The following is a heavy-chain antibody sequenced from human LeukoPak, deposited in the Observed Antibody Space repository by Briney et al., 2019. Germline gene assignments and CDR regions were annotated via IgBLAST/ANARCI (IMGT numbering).Heavy chain of an antibody. Sequence: ASETLSLTCTVSGDSISIYYWSWIRQPPGKGLEWIGYIYYSGRTNYNPSFRSRVTMSVDTSKNQFSLKLSSVTAADTAVYYCARDLYYDILTGYRLGVYYYYMDVWGKGTTVTISS. CDR1: GDSISIYY. J-gene: IGHJ6*03. CDR3: ARDLYYDILTGYRLGVYYYYMDV. D-gene: IGHD3-9*01. CDR2: IYYSGRT. V-gene: IGHV4-59*12.